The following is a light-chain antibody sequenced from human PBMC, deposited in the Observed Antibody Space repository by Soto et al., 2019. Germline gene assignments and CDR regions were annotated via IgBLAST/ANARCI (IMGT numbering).Light chain of an antibody. CDR3: NSYTSSTTLYV. Sequence: SALTQPASVSGSPGQSITISCTGASSGVGNYNYVSWYQQHPGKAPKLIIYDVSNRPSGVSNRFSGSKSGNTASLTISGLQAEDEADYYCNSYTSSTTLYVFGTGTKLTVL. J-gene: IGLJ1*01. CDR1: SSGVGNYNY. V-gene: IGLV2-14*03. CDR2: DVS.